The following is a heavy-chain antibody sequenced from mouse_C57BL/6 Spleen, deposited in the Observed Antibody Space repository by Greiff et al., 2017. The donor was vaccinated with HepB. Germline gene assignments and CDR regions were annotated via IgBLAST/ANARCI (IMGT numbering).Heavy chain of an antibody. J-gene: IGHJ4*01. Sequence: EVQRVESGGGLVKPGGSLKLSCAASGFTFSDYGMHWVRQAPEKGLEWVAYISSGSSTIYYADTVKGRFTISRDNAKNTLFLQMTSLRSEDTAMYYCARVYDYGDYYAMDYWGQGTSVTVSS. V-gene: IGHV5-17*01. CDR1: GFTFSDYG. D-gene: IGHD2-4*01. CDR2: ISSGSSTI. CDR3: ARVYDYGDYYAMDY.